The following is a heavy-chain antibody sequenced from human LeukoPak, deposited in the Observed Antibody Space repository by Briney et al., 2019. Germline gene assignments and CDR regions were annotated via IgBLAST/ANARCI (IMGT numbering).Heavy chain of an antibody. Sequence: SETLSLTCAVYGGSFSGYYWSWIRQPPGKGLEWIGEINHSGSTNYNPSLKSRVTISVDTSKNQFSLKLTSVTAADTAVYYCARAVGTDGYNLWVYWGQGTLVTVSS. CDR2: INHSGST. CDR1: GGSFSGYY. J-gene: IGHJ4*02. D-gene: IGHD5-24*01. V-gene: IGHV4-34*01. CDR3: ARAVGTDGYNLWVY.